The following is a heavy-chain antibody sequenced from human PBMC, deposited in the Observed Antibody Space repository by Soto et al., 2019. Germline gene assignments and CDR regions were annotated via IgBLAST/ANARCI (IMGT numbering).Heavy chain of an antibody. J-gene: IGHJ3*02. CDR3: ARDPPPTVVTQGGAFDI. V-gene: IGHV3-30-3*01. CDR2: ISYDGSNK. Sequence: QVQLVESGGGVVQPGRSLRLSCAASGFTFSSYAMHWVRQAPGKGLEWVAVISYDGSNKYYADSVKGRFTISRDNSKNPLYLQMNSLRAEDTAVYYCARDPPPTVVTQGGAFDIWGQGTMVTVSS. D-gene: IGHD4-17*01. CDR1: GFTFSSYA.